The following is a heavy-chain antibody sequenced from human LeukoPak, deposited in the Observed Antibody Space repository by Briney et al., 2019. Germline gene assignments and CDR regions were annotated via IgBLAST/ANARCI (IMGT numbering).Heavy chain of an antibody. CDR2: INPNSGGT. Sequence: ASVKVSCKASGYTFTGYYMHWVRQAPGQGLEWMGWINPNSGGTNYALKFQGRVTMTRDTSISTAYMELSRLRSDDTAVYYCARSRYCSSTSCYRQAEYFQHWGQGTLVTVSS. V-gene: IGHV1-2*02. CDR3: ARSRYCSSTSCYRQAEYFQH. J-gene: IGHJ1*01. D-gene: IGHD2-2*01. CDR1: GYTFTGYY.